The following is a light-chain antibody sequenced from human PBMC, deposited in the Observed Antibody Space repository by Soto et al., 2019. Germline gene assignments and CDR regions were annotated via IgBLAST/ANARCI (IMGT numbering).Light chain of an antibody. Sequence: EIVLTQSPGTLSLSPGERATLSCRASQSVSSSYLAWYQQKPGQAPRLLIYGASSRATGIPDRFSGSGSGTDFTLTISRLEPEDFGTYYCQQTDSFPLTFGQGTRLE. J-gene: IGKJ5*01. CDR1: QSVSSSY. CDR3: QQTDSFPLT. CDR2: GAS. V-gene: IGKV3-20*01.